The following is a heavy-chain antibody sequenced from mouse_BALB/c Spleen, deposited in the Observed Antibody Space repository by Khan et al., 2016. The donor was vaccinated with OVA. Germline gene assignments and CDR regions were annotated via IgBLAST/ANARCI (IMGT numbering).Heavy chain of an antibody. Sequence: QVQLQQSGAELARPGASVQMSCKTSGYTFTTYSMHWVKQRPGQGLEWIGYIIPSSDYTNYNQKFKDKATLTADKSSSTAFMHLSSLTSEDSAVLYCAREGAYYRSDGWFAYWGQGTLVTVSA. CDR3: AREGAYYRSDGWFAY. D-gene: IGHD2-14*01. J-gene: IGHJ3*01. CDR1: GYTFTTYS. V-gene: IGHV1-4*01. CDR2: IIPSSDYT.